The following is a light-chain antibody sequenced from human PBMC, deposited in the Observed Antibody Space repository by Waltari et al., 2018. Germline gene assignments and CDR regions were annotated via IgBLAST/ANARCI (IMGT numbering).Light chain of an antibody. CDR2: WAS. CDR3: QQYYTNAYT. V-gene: IGKV4-1*01. CDR1: QSVLYSSNNKNY. Sequence: DIVMTQSPDSLPVSLGERATINCKSSQSVLYSSNNKNYLAWYQQKPGQPPKLLIYWASTRESGVPDRFSGSGSGTDFTLTISSRQAEDVAVYYCQQYYTNAYTVGQGTKLEIK. J-gene: IGKJ2*01.